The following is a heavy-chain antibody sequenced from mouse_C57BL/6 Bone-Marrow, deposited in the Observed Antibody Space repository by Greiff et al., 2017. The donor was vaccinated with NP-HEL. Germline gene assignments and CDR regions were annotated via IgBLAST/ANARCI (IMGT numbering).Heavy chain of an antibody. J-gene: IGHJ3*01. Sequence: EVKVVESGGDLVKPGGSLKLSCAASGFTFSSYGMSWVRQTPDKRLEWVATISSGGSYTYYPASVKGRFTISKYKAKNTLYLQMSSLKSEDTAMYYCARQGLTGTGFAYWGQGTLVTVSA. CDR2: ISSGGSYT. V-gene: IGHV5-6*01. D-gene: IGHD4-1*01. CDR3: ARQGLTGTGFAY. CDR1: GFTFSSYG.